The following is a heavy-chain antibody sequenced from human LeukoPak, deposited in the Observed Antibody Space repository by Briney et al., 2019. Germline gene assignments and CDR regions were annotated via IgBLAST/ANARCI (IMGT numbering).Heavy chain of an antibody. CDR1: GYTFTAYY. CDR3: ARGVGVDSLRRLDP. Sequence: ASVKVSCKPSGYTFTAYYIHWVRQAPGQGLEWMGWINLNSGGTDYAQKFQGRVTMTRGTSISTVYMELSRLTYDDTAVYYCARGVGVDSLRRLDPWGQGTLVTVSS. V-gene: IGHV1-2*02. J-gene: IGHJ5*02. CDR2: INLNSGGT. D-gene: IGHD3-22*01.